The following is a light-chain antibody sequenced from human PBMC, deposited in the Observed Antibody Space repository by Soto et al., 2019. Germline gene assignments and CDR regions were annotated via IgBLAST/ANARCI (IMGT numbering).Light chain of an antibody. V-gene: IGKV3-20*01. J-gene: IGKJ1*01. CDR3: QLGG. CDR1: QPISGDY. CDR2: GAS. Sequence: EIVLTQSPGTLSLSPGERATLSCRANQPISGDYLAWYQQRPGQAPRLLIYGASSRATGIPARFSGGGSGTDFTLTISILEPEDFAMYYCQLGGFGQGTKVEIQ.